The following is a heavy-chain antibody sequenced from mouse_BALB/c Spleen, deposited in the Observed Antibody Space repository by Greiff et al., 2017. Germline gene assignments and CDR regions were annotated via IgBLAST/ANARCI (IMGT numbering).Heavy chain of an antibody. V-gene: IGHV5-4*02. J-gene: IGHJ3*01. CDR3: ARDYYYGSSPAWFAY. CDR2: ISDGGSYT. D-gene: IGHD1-1*01. Sequence: EVKVVESGGGLVKPGGSLKLSCAASGFTFSDYYMYWVRQTPEKRLEWVATISDGGSYTYYPDSVKGRFTISRDNAKNNLYLQMSSLKSEDTAMYYCARDYYYGSSPAWFAYWGQGTLVTVSA. CDR1: GFTFSDYY.